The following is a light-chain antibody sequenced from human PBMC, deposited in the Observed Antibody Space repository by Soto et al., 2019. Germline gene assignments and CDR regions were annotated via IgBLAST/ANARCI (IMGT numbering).Light chain of an antibody. CDR3: QQYNTYSRT. V-gene: IGKV1-5*03. Sequence: DIQMTQSPSTLSASVGDRVTITCRASQSINYWLAWYQQKPGKAPKLLIQKASSLESGVPSRFSGSASGTEFTLTISSLQPDDFATYYCQQYNTYSRTFGQGTKVEIK. CDR2: KAS. CDR1: QSINYW. J-gene: IGKJ1*01.